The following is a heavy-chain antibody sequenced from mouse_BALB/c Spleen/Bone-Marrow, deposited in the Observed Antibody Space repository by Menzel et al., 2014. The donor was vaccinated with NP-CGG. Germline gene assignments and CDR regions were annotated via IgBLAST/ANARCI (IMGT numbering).Heavy chain of an antibody. D-gene: IGHD2-14*01. V-gene: IGHV1-69*01. CDR1: GHTFTDYW. Sequence: VQLQQSGAELVMPGASVKMSCKASGHTFTDYWMHWVKQRPGQGLEWIGAIDTSDSYTSCNQKFKGKATLTVDESSSTAYMQLSSLTSEDSAVYYCARSDYRYDPFAYWGQGTLVTVSA. J-gene: IGHJ3*01. CDR3: ARSDYRYDPFAY. CDR2: IDTSDSYT.